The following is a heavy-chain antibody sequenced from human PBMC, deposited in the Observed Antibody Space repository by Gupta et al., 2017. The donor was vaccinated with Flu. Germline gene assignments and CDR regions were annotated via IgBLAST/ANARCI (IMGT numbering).Heavy chain of an antibody. CDR3: ARAWDVTVAGTFDY. CDR2: ISSSSSYI. J-gene: IGHJ4*02. V-gene: IGHV3-21*01. CDR1: GFTFSTYV. D-gene: IGHD6-19*01. Sequence: EVQLVESGGGLVMPGGSVSLSCAASGFTFSTYVMTWFRQAPGKGLEWVSSISSSSSYIYYADSVKGRFTISRHNAKNSLYLQINSLRAEDTAVYYCARAWDVTVAGTFDYWGQGTLVTVSS.